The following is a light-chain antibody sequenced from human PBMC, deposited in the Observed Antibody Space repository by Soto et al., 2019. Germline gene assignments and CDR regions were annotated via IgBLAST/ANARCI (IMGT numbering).Light chain of an antibody. Sequence: DIQLTQSPSTLSASVGYRVTISCRASQSISNWLAWYQQKPGIAPKLLIYEASRLESGVPSRFSGTGSGTEFTLTISSLQPDDFATYYCQQYSHFSTFGQGTKVDIK. CDR1: QSISNW. CDR3: QQYSHFST. J-gene: IGKJ1*01. V-gene: IGKV1-5*03. CDR2: EAS.